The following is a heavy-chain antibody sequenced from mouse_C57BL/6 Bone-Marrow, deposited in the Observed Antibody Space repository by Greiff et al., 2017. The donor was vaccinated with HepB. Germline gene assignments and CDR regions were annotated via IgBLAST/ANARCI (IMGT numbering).Heavy chain of an antibody. J-gene: IGHJ3*01. CDR3: AVLLRFAY. D-gene: IGHD1-1*01. CDR2: IYPRSGNT. Sequence: VQRVESGAELARPGASVKLSCKASGYTFTSYGISWVKQRTGQGLEWIGEIYPRSGNTYYNEKFKGKATLTADKSSSTAYMELRSLTSEDSAVYFCAVLLRFAYWGQGTLVTVSA. CDR1: GYTFTSYG. V-gene: IGHV1-81*01.